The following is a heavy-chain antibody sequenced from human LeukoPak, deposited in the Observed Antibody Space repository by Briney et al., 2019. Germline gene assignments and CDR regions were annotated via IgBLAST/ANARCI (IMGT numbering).Heavy chain of an antibody. CDR3: ARNVVVVAATLNWFDP. D-gene: IGHD2-15*01. J-gene: IGHJ5*02. CDR1: GVSTTTYY. CDR2: IYHSGST. V-gene: IGHV4-59*12. Sequence: TTSETLSLTCTVSGVSTTTYYWSWIRQPPGKGLEWIGYIYHSGSTNYNPSLKSRVTISVDTSKNEFSLKLSSVTAADTAVYYCARNVVVVAATLNWFDPWGQGTLVTVSS.